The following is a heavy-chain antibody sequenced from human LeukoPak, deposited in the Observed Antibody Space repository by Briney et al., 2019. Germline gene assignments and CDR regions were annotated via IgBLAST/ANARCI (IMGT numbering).Heavy chain of an antibody. Sequence: PGGSLRLSCAASGFTVSSNYMNWVRQAPGKGLEWVSVIYSGGYTYYADSVKGRFTISRDSSKNTLYLQMNSLRAEDTAVYFCARDYGSGGYYYGAIGYWGQGTLVTVSS. CDR1: GFTVSSNY. CDR2: IYSGGYT. D-gene: IGHD3-22*01. J-gene: IGHJ4*02. V-gene: IGHV3-66*01. CDR3: ARDYGSGGYYYGAIGY.